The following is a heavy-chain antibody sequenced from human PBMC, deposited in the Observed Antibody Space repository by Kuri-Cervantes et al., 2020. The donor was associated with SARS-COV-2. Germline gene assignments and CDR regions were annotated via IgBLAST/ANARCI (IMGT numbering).Heavy chain of an antibody. V-gene: IGHV4-4*07. CDR1: GGSISSYY. J-gene: IGHJ2*01. D-gene: IGHD3-22*01. Sequence: SETLSLTCTVSGGSISSYYWSWIRQPAGKGLEWIGRIYTSGSTNYNPSLKSRVTISVDTSKNQFSLKLSSVTAADTAVYYCARDSPGRYYDSSGYAPWPRYFDLWGRGTLVTVSS. CDR2: IYTSGST. CDR3: ARDSPGRYYDSSGYAPWPRYFDL.